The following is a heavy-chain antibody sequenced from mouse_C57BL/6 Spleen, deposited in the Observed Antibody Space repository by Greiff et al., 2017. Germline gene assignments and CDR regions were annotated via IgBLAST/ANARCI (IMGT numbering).Heavy chain of an antibody. Sequence: EVKVVESGGGLVKPGGSLKLSCAASGFTFSDYGMHWVRQAPEKGLEWVAYISSGSSTIYYAATVKGRYTISRDNSKNTLFLQMTSLRSEDTAMYYCSRRSGLLQYFDVWGTGTTVTVSS. CDR1: GFTFSDYG. D-gene: IGHD2-3*01. J-gene: IGHJ1*03. CDR2: ISSGSSTI. CDR3: SRRSGLLQYFDV. V-gene: IGHV5-17*01.